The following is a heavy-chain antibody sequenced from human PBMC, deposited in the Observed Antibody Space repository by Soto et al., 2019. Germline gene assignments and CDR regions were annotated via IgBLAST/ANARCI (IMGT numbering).Heavy chain of an antibody. D-gene: IGHD3-3*01. CDR3: ARARNDFWSGYFYYYYMDV. Sequence: GGSLRLSCAASGFTFSSYWMHWVRQAPGKGLVWVSRINSDGSSTSYADSVKGRFTISRDNAKNTLYLQMNSLRAEDTAVYYCARARNDFWSGYFYYYYMDVWGKGTTVTVSS. V-gene: IGHV3-74*01. CDR2: INSDGSST. J-gene: IGHJ6*03. CDR1: GFTFSSYW.